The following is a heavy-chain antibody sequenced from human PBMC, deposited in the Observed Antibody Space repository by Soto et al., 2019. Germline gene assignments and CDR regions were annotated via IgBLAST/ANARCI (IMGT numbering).Heavy chain of an antibody. CDR2: ISYDGSNK. CDR3: ATYGDYEGGFDY. J-gene: IGHJ4*02. CDR1: GFTFSGYG. V-gene: IGHV3-30*03. Sequence: QVQLVESGGGVVQPGRSLRLSCAASGFTFSGYGMHWVRQAPGKGLEWVAVISYDGSNKYYADSVKGRFTISRDNSKNTLYLQMNSLRAEDTAVYYCATYGDYEGGFDYWGQGTLVTVSS. D-gene: IGHD4-17*01.